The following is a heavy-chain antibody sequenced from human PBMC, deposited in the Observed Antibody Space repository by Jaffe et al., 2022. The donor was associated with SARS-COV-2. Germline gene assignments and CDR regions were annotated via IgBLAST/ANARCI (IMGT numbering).Heavy chain of an antibody. CDR2: IYYSGST. CDR1: GGSISSGGYY. D-gene: IGHD4-17*01. Sequence: QVQLQESGPGLVKASQTLSLTCTVSGGSISSGGYYWSWIRQHPGKGLEWIGYIYYSGSTYYNPSLKSRVTISVDTSKNQFSLKLSSVTAADTAVYYCARGRKTATDGEWYGDYVGYYFDYWGQGTLVTVSS. CDR3: ARGRKTATDGEWYGDYVGYYFDY. V-gene: IGHV4-31*03. J-gene: IGHJ4*02.